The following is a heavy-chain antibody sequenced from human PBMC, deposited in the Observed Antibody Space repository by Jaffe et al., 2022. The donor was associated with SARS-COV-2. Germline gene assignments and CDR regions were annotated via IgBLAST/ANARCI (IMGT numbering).Heavy chain of an antibody. CDR2: IYSSGST. CDR3: AREGGSSGYIDY. Sequence: EVQLVESGGGLIQPGGSLRLSCAASGFSVSSNYMSWVRQAPGKGLEWVSVIYSSGSTYYADSVKGRFTISRDSSKNTLYLQMDSLRAEDTAVYYCAREGGSSGYIDYWGQGTLVTVSS. D-gene: IGHD3-22*01. CDR1: GFSVSSNY. V-gene: IGHV3-53*01. J-gene: IGHJ4*02.